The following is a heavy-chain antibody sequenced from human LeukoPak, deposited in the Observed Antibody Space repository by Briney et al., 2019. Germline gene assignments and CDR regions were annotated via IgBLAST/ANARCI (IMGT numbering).Heavy chain of an antibody. D-gene: IGHD1-7*01. V-gene: IGHV1-69*05. CDR1: GGTFSSYA. J-gene: IGHJ5*02. Sequence: SVNVSCKASGGTFSSYAISWVRQAPGQGLEWMGGIIPIFGTANYAQKFQGRVTITTDESTSTAYMELSSLRSEDTAVYYCARVPSSYNWNYLAWFDPWGQGTLVTVSS. CDR3: ARVPSSYNWNYLAWFDP. CDR2: IIPIFGTA.